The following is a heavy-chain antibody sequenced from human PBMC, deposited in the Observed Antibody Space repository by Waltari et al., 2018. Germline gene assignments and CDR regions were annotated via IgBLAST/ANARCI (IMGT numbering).Heavy chain of an antibody. V-gene: IGHV4-34*01. CDR1: SGSFSDYY. CDR2: VNHRGNT. Sequence: QVQLHQWGAGLLKPSETLSLTCAVYSGSFSDYYWAWIRQPPGKGLEWIVEVNHRGNTNFNPSLKSRVTISVDTSKNQFSLKLSSVTAADTAVYYCARGRIRGTSPYYWGQGSLVTVSS. CDR3: ARGRIRGTSPYY. D-gene: IGHD1-1*01. J-gene: IGHJ4*02.